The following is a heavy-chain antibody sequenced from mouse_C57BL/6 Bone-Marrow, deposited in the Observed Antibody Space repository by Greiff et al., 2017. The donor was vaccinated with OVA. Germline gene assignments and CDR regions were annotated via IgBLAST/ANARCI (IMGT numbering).Heavy chain of an antibody. CDR2: IYPRSGNT. Sequence: VKLVESGAELARPGASVKLSCKASGYTFTSYGISWVKQRTGQGLEWIGEIYPRSGNTYYNEKFKGKATLTADKSSSTAYMELRSLTSEDSAVYVCARLGTTTRYWYFDGWGTGTAVTVSA. CDR3: ARLGTTTRYWYFDG. V-gene: IGHV1-81*01. D-gene: IGHD2-3*01. J-gene: IGHJ1*03. CDR1: GYTFTSYG.